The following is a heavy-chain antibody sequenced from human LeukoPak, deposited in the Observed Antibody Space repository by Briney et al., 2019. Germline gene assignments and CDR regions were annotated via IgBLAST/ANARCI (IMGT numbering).Heavy chain of an antibody. D-gene: IGHD5-12*01. CDR1: GGSFSGYY. CDR2: INHSGST. CDR3: ARGVATIEFLDY. Sequence: SETLSLTCAVYGGSFSGYYWSWIRQPPGKGLEWIGEINHSGSTNYNPSLKSRVTISVDTSKSQFSLKLSSVTAADTAVYYCARGVATIEFLDYWGQGTLVTVSS. V-gene: IGHV4-34*01. J-gene: IGHJ4*02.